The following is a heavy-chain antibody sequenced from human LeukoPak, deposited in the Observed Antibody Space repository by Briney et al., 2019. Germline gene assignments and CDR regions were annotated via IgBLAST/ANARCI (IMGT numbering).Heavy chain of an antibody. CDR2: ISSSSSTI. CDR3: ARVDSSWSFDY. J-gene: IGHJ4*02. D-gene: IGHD6-13*01. CDR1: GFTFSSYS. V-gene: IGHV3-48*01. Sequence: PGGSLRLSCAAPGFTFSSYSMNWVRQAPGEGLEWVSYISSSSSTIYYADSVKGRFTISRDNAKNSLYLQMNSLRAEDTAVYYCARVDSSWSFDYWGQGTLVTVSS.